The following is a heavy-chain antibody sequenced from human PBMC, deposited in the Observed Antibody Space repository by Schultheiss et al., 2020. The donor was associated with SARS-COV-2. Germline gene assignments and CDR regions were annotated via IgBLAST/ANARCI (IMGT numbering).Heavy chain of an antibody. J-gene: IGHJ5*02. V-gene: IGHV4-39*07. CDR1: GGSISSSSYY. CDR2: IYYSGST. D-gene: IGHD2-2*01. Sequence: SETLSLTCTVSGGSISSSSYYWGWIRQPPGKGLEWIGSIYYSGSTNYNPSLKSRVTISVDTSKNQFSLKLSSVTAADTAVYYCARGRDIVVVPAAPAPPWFDPWGQGTLVTVSS. CDR3: ARGRDIVVVPAAPAPPWFDP.